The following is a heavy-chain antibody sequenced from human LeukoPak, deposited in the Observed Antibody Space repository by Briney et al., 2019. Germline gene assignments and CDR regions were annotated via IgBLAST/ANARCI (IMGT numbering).Heavy chain of an antibody. V-gene: IGHV4-34*01. CDR2: MYHSGST. J-gene: IGHJ5*02. D-gene: IGHD6-13*01. Sequence: PSETLSLTCAVYGGSFSGYYWGWIRQPPGKGLEWIGTMYHSGSTYYKPSLKSRVSISVDTSKNQFSLNLSSVTAADTAVYYCARDFPPGYSTTWYSGGWFDPWGQGTLVTVSS. CDR3: ARDFPPGYSTTWYSGGWFDP. CDR1: GGSFSGYY.